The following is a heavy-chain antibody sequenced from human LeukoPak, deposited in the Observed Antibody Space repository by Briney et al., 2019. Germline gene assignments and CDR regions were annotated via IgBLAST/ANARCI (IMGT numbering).Heavy chain of an antibody. CDR2: IYYSGST. V-gene: IGHV4-39*07. CDR3: ARGGYSYGYGTYYFDY. CDR1: GGSISSSSYY. J-gene: IGHJ4*02. D-gene: IGHD5-18*01. Sequence: SETLSLTCTVSGGSISSSSYYGRWIRQPPGKGLEWIGSIYYSGSTYYNPSLKSRVTISVDTSKNQFSLKLSSVTAADTAVYYCARGGYSYGYGTYYFDYWGQGTLVTVSS.